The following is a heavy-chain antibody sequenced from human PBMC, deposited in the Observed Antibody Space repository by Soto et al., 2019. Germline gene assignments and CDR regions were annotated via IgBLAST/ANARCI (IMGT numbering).Heavy chain of an antibody. J-gene: IGHJ6*02. CDR2: INPNSGGT. CDR3: ASEAPPVLRFLEWSPSPYGMDV. Sequence: ASVKVSCKASGYTFTGYYMHWVRQAPGQGLEWMGWINPNSGGTNYAQKFQGRVTMTRDTSTSTVYMELSSLRSEDTAVYYCASEAPPVLRFLEWSPSPYGMDVWGQGTTVTVSS. D-gene: IGHD3-3*01. V-gene: IGHV1-2*02. CDR1: GYTFTGYY.